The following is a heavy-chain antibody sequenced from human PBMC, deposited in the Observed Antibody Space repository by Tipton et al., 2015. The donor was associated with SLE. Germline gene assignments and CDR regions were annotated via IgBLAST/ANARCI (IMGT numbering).Heavy chain of an antibody. CDR3: ARGLGVDDGSGYRDY. CDR2: MNPHSGET. CDR1: GGSISGYY. Sequence: TRTVSGGSISGYYWSWVRQPPGQGLEWMGRMNPHSGETANAQKFQGRVIMTRNTSISTAYMELTSLRSEDTAVYYCARGLGVDDGSGYRDYWGQGTQVTVSS. J-gene: IGHJ4*02. D-gene: IGHD3-22*01. V-gene: IGHV1-8*01.